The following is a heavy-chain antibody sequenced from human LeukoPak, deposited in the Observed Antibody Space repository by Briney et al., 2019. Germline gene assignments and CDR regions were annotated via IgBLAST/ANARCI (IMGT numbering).Heavy chain of an antibody. D-gene: IGHD4-17*01. CDR3: ARDQAVTTVNWFDP. J-gene: IGHJ5*02. CDR1: GFTFSSYG. Sequence: GRSLRLSCAASGFTFSSYGMHWVRQAPGKGLEWVADIWYDGSNKYYADSVKGRFTISRDNSKNTLYLQMNSLRAEDTAVYYCARDQAVTTVNWFDPWGQGTLVTVSS. V-gene: IGHV3-33*01. CDR2: IWYDGSNK.